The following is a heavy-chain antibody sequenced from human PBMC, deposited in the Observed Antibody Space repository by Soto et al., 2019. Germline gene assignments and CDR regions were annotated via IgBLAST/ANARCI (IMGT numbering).Heavy chain of an antibody. CDR1: GFTFSSYW. J-gene: IGHJ6*02. V-gene: IGHV3-74*01. D-gene: IGHD3-10*01. Sequence: GVSLRLSFAASGFTFSSYWMHWVRQAPGKGLVWVSRINSDGSSTSYADSVKGRFTISRDNAKNTLYLQMNSLRAEDTAVYYCARSITMVRGVMPGVWGQGTTVTVSS. CDR2: INSDGSST. CDR3: ARSITMVRGVMPGV.